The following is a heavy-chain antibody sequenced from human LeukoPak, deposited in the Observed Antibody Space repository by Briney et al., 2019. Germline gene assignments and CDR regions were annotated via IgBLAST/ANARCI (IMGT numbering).Heavy chain of an antibody. Sequence: ASVKVSCKASGYTFTSYGISWVRQAPGQGLEWMGWISAYNGNTNYAQKLQGRVTMTTDTSTSTAYMELRSLRSDDTAVYYCARDPVVPAALNWFDPWGQGTLVTVSS. CDR2: ISAYNGNT. V-gene: IGHV1-18*01. J-gene: IGHJ5*02. CDR1: GYTFTSYG. D-gene: IGHD2-2*01. CDR3: ARDPVVPAALNWFDP.